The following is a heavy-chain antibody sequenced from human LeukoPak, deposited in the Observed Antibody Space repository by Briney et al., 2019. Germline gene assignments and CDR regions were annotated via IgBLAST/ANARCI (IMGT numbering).Heavy chain of an antibody. CDR3: ARLGYGNGRVNWFDP. CDR1: GGSFSSNSYY. J-gene: IGHJ5*02. Sequence: SETLSLTCTVSGGSFSSNSYYWGWIRQPPGKGLEWIGTVYYSGSTYYNPSLKSRVTISVDTSKNQFSLKLSSVTAADTAVYYCARLGYGNGRVNWFDPWGQGNLVTVSS. CDR2: VYYSGST. V-gene: IGHV4-39*01. D-gene: IGHD5-18*01.